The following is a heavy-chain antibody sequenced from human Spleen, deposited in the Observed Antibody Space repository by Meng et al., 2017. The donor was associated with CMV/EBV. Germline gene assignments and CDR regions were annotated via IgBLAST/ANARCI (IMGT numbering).Heavy chain of an antibody. D-gene: IGHD2-2*01. CDR2: ISSDDRTR. V-gene: IGHV3-48*04. Sequence: GESLKISCVGTGFNFGTYGLNWVRQAPGRGLEWISFISSDDRTRTYADSVKGRFTISRDDAKNSVSLQMRSLRAEDTAFYYCARDRGVVIPAAPYYFDSWGRGTLVTVSS. CDR3: ARDRGVVIPAAPYYFDS. CDR1: GFNFGTYG. J-gene: IGHJ4*02.